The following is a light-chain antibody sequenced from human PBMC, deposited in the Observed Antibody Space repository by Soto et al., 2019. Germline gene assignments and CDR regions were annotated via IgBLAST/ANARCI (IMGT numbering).Light chain of an antibody. CDR1: SSDVGGYNY. V-gene: IGLV2-14*03. CDR2: DVS. J-gene: IGLJ1*01. Sequence: QSVLTQRASVSGSPGQSITISCTGTSSDVGGYNYVSWYQHHPGKAPKLMIYDVSNRPSGVSNRFSGSKSGNTASLTISGLQPEDEADYYCSSYTTSNTRQIVLGTGTKVTVL. CDR3: SSYTTSNTRQIV.